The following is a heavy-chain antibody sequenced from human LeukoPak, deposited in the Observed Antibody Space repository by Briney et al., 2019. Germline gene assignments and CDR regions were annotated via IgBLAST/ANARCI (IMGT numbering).Heavy chain of an antibody. CDR2: IRSKANSYAT. CDR1: GFTFSGSA. D-gene: IGHD2-2*01. V-gene: IGHV3-73*01. J-gene: IGHJ5*02. Sequence: PGGSLRLSCAASGFTFSGSAMHWVRQASGKGLEWVGRIRSKANSYATAYAASVKGRVTISRDDSKNTAYLQMNSLKTEDTAVYYCTRLADIVVVPAGTWGQGTLVTVSS. CDR3: TRLADIVVVPAGT.